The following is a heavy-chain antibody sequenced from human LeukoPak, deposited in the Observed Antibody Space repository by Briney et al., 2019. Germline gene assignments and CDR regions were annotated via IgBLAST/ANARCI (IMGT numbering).Heavy chain of an antibody. J-gene: IGHJ4*02. D-gene: IGHD3-22*01. CDR2: IKQDGSEK. V-gene: IGHV3-7*03. CDR3: ARGGPSVYTMIVVN. CDR1: GFTFSSYG. Sequence: GGSLRLSCAASGFTFSSYGMHWVRQAPGKGLGWVANIKQDGSEKYYVDSVKGRFTISRDNAKNSLYLQMNSLRAEDTAVYYCARGGPSVYTMIVVNWGQGTLVTVSS.